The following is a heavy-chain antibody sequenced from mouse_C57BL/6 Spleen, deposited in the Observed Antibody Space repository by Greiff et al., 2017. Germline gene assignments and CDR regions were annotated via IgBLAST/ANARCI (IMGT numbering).Heavy chain of an antibody. D-gene: IGHD2-3*01. CDR3: ARNLYDGSSYWYFDV. CDR2: IDPSDSYT. Sequence: VQLQQSGAELVRPGTSVKLSCKASGYTFTSYWMHWVKQRPGQGLEWIGVIDPSDSYTNYNQKFKGKATLTVDTSSSTAYMQLSSLTSEDSAVYYCARNLYDGSSYWYFDVWGTGTTVTVSS. CDR1: GYTFTSYW. V-gene: IGHV1-59*01. J-gene: IGHJ1*03.